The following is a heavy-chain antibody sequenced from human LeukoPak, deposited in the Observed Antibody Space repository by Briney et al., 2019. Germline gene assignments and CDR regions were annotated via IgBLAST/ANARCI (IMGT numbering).Heavy chain of an antibody. CDR3: ARGARKDGYSFDY. V-gene: IGHV1-2*04. CDR2: INPNSGGT. CDR1: GYTFTGYY. Sequence: ASVKVSCKASGYTFTGYYMHWVRQAPGQGLEWMGWINPNSGGTNYAQKFQGWVTMTRDTSISTAYMELSRLRSDDTAVYYCARGARKDGYSFDYWGQGTLVTVSS. J-gene: IGHJ4*02. D-gene: IGHD5-24*01.